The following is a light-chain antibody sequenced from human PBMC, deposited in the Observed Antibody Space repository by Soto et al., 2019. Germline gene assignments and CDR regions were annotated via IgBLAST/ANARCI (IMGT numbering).Light chain of an antibody. CDR2: GAS. V-gene: IGKV3-20*01. Sequence: EIVMTQSPGPLSVSPGGRATLSCRASQSISDTVAWYQQKPGQAPRLLIYGASSRATGIPDRFSGSGSGTDFTLTISRLEPEDFAVYYCQQYGSSLTFGQGTKV. J-gene: IGKJ1*01. CDR3: QQYGSSLT. CDR1: QSISDT.